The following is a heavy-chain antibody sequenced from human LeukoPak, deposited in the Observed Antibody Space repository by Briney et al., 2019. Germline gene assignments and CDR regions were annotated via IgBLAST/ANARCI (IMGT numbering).Heavy chain of an antibody. CDR3: ARDSSITGTTSGSGYGNY. D-gene: IGHD1-14*01. V-gene: IGHV3-48*02. J-gene: IGHJ4*02. CDR2: ISSSSSTI. Sequence: PGGSLRLSCAASGFTFNFYSMTWVRQAPGKGLEWVSYISSSSSTIYYADSVKGRFTISRDNAKKSLYLQMNSLRDEDTAVYYCARDSSITGTTSGSGYGNYWGQGTQVTVSS. CDR1: GFTFNFYS.